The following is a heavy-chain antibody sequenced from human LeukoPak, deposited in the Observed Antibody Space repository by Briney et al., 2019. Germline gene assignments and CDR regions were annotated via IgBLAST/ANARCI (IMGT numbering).Heavy chain of an antibody. CDR1: GFTFSSYW. CDR3: AREGDSGYLRGYFDY. Sequence: GGSLRLSCAASGFTFSSYWMNWVRQAPGKGLEWVSYISSSGSSIYYADSVKGRFTISRDNAKNSLYLQMNSLRAEDTAVYYCAREGDSGYLRGYFDYWGQGTLVTVSS. CDR2: ISSSGSSI. V-gene: IGHV3-48*03. D-gene: IGHD5-12*01. J-gene: IGHJ4*02.